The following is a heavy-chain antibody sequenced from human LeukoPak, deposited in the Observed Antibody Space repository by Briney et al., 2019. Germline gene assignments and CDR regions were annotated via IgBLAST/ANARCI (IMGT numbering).Heavy chain of an antibody. CDR2: IIPIFGTA. CDR1: RGTFSSYA. Sequence: SVKVSCKASRGTFSSYAISWVRQAPGQGLEWMGGIIPIFGTANYAQKFQGRVTITADESTSTAYMELSSLRSEDTAVYYCARQFYTAIVLFWFDPWGLGTLVTVSS. CDR3: ARQFYTAIVLFWFDP. D-gene: IGHD5-18*01. V-gene: IGHV1-69*13. J-gene: IGHJ5*02.